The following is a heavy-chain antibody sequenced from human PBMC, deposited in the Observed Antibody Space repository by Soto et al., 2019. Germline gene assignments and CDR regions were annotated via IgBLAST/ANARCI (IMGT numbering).Heavy chain of an antibody. J-gene: IGHJ4*02. V-gene: IGHV3-23*01. CDR1: GITFSSYA. CDR3: AKDSRLWFGELLPYYFDY. D-gene: IGHD3-10*01. CDR2: ISGSGGST. Sequence: GGSLRLSCAASGITFSSYAMSWVRQAPGKGLEWVSAISGSGGSTYYADSVKGRFTISRDNSKNTLYLQMNSLRAEDTAVYYCAKDSRLWFGELLPYYFDYWGQGTLVTVSS.